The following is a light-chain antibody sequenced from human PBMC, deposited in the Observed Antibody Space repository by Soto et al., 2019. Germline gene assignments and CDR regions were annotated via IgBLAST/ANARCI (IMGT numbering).Light chain of an antibody. CDR3: LQHYSFPRT. J-gene: IGKJ1*01. CDR2: AAS. V-gene: IGKV1-17*01. Sequence: EIKLSQSPSSLSAFFGDRGSITCPASQGIGNALGWYQQKPGQAPELLIYAASSLQSGVPSRFSGSGSGTEFILTISSLQPEDFATYYCLQHYSFPRTFGQGTKVDIK. CDR1: QGIGNA.